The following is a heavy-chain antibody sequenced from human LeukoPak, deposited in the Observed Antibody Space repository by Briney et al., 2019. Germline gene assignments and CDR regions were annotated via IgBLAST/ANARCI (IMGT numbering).Heavy chain of an antibody. J-gene: IGHJ4*02. Sequence: GASVKVSCKASGYTFTGYYIHWVRQAPGQGLEWMGWINPNSDGTNYAQKFQGRVTMTRDTSISTAYMELSRLRSDDTALYYCARTNWNNYYFDYWGQGTLVTVSS. CDR3: ARTNWNNYYFDY. V-gene: IGHV1-2*02. CDR1: GYTFTGYY. D-gene: IGHD1-20*01. CDR2: INPNSDGT.